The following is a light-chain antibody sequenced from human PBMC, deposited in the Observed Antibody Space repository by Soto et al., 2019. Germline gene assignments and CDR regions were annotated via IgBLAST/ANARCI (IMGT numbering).Light chain of an antibody. Sequence: ELVMTQSPAPLSGSPGERATFSWGASQVFGSSLAWYQQKTGKAPRLLIYDASTRATGIPARFSGSGSGTEFSLTISSLKSEDSEVYYCQQYSDWPLTFGQGTKVDI. CDR2: DAS. V-gene: IGKV3-15*01. J-gene: IGKJ1*01. CDR1: QVFGSS. CDR3: QQYSDWPLT.